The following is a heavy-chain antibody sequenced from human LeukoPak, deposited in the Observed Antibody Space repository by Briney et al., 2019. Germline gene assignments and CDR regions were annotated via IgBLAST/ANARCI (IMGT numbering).Heavy chain of an antibody. CDR3: ARGPSSNSFLHLDY. J-gene: IGHJ4*02. D-gene: IGHD2-2*01. V-gene: IGHV3-7*01. CDR2: IKKDGSEK. CDR1: GFTFSSYR. Sequence: PGGSLRLSCAASGFTFSSYRMSWVRQAPGKGLEWVANIKKDGSEKYYVDSVKGRFTISRDNAKTSLYLQMNSLRAEDTAVYYCARGPSSNSFLHLDYWGQGTLVTVSS.